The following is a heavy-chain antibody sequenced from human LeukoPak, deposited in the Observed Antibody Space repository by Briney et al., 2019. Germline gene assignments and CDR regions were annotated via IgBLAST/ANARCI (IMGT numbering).Heavy chain of an antibody. V-gene: IGHV3-9*01. CDR1: GFTFDDYA. Sequence: GGSLRLSCAASGFTFDDYAMPWVRHAPGKGLEWVSGISWNSGSIGYADSVKGRFTISRDNAKNSLYLQINSLRAEDTALYYCAKSPAAGTRDWYFDLWGRGTLVTVSS. J-gene: IGHJ2*01. D-gene: IGHD6-13*01. CDR2: ISWNSGSI. CDR3: AKSPAAGTRDWYFDL.